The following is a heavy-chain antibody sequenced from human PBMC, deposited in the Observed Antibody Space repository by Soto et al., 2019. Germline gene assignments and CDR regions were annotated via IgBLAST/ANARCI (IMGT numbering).Heavy chain of an antibody. CDR2: INHSGST. V-gene: IGHV4-34*01. CDR3: ARGRSRGLFED. Sequence: PSETLSLTCAVYGGSFSGYYWSWIRQPPGKGLEWIGEINHSGSTNYNPSLKSRVTISVDTSKNQFSLKLSSVTAADTAVYDCARGRSRGLFEDWGQGTLVTVSS. D-gene: IGHD6-19*01. CDR1: GGSFSGYY. J-gene: IGHJ4*02.